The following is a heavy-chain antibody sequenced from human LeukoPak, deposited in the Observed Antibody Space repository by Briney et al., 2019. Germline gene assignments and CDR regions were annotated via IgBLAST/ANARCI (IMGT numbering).Heavy chain of an antibody. J-gene: IGHJ3*01. CDR2: MNPDSGNT. CDR3: ARENDYNTPDAFDL. D-gene: IGHD5-24*01. V-gene: IGHV1-8*03. Sequence: ASVKVPCKASGCTFTSYDINWVRQAPGQGLEWMGWMNPDSGNTGYAQRFEGRVTITKNTSISTVYMELSSLRSEDTAFYYCARENDYNTPDAFDLWGQGTLVIVSS. CDR1: GCTFTSYD.